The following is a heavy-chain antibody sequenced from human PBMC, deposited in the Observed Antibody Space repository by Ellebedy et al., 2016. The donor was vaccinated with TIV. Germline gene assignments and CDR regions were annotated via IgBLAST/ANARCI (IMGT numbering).Heavy chain of an antibody. CDR3: ARDSRSGYYSAFDI. Sequence: GGSLRLXCAASGFTVSSNYMSWVRQAPGKGLEWVSVIYSGGSTYYADSVKGRFTISRDNSKNTLYLQMNSLRAEDTAVYYCARDSRSGYYSAFDIWGQGTLVTVSS. J-gene: IGHJ3*02. CDR2: IYSGGST. CDR1: GFTVSSNY. V-gene: IGHV3-53*01. D-gene: IGHD3-22*01.